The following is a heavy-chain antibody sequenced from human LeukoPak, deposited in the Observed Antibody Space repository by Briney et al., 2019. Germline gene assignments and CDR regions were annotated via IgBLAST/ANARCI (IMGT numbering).Heavy chain of an antibody. CDR2: ISTSRTFI. Sequence: PGGSLRLSCAASGFSLSSYDMNWVRQAPGKGLEWVSSISTSRTFIYYTYSVKGGFTISRDNAKNSLYLQMNSLSAEDTAVYYCARADCSSSTCYLRSSWFDPWGQGTLVTVSS. D-gene: IGHD2/OR15-2a*01. J-gene: IGHJ5*02. CDR1: GFSLSSYD. CDR3: ARADCSSSTCYLRSSWFDP. V-gene: IGHV3-21*01.